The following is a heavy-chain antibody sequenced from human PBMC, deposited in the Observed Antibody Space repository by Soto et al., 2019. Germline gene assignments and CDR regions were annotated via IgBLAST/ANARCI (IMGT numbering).Heavy chain of an antibody. Sequence: GGSLRLSCAASGFTFSRYAMSWVRQAPGKGLEWVSAISGSGGSTYYADSVKGRFTISRDNSKNTLYLQMNSLRAEDTAVYYCAKALYYYDSSGYTGGYWGQGTLVTVSS. V-gene: IGHV3-23*01. CDR2: ISGSGGST. J-gene: IGHJ4*02. CDR3: AKALYYYDSSGYTGGY. CDR1: GFTFSRYA. D-gene: IGHD3-22*01.